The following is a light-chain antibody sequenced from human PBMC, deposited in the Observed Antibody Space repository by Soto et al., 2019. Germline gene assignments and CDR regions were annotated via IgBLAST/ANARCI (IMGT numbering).Light chain of an antibody. CDR1: SSDVGGYNY. CDR2: DVS. V-gene: IGLV2-14*01. Sequence: QSALTQPASVSGSPGQSITISCTGTSSDVGGYNYVSWYQQHPGKAPKLMIYDVSNRPAGVSNRFSGSKSGNTASLTISGLEDEDEDDYYCCSYTSSSTVVFGAGTQLTVL. J-gene: IGLJ2*01. CDR3: CSYTSSSTVV.